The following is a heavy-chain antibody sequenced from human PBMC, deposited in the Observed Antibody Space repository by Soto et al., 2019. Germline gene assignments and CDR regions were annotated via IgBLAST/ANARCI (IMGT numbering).Heavy chain of an antibody. CDR1: GYTFTSYG. D-gene: IGHD3-3*01. CDR2: ISAYNGNT. Sequence: ASVKVSCKASGYTFTSYGISWVRQAPGQGLEWMGWISAYNGNTNYAQKLQGRVTMTTDTSTSTAYMELRSLRSDDTAVYYCARDHYDFWSGYTQDYYYYGMDGWGQGNTVTFSS. V-gene: IGHV1-18*01. CDR3: ARDHYDFWSGYTQDYYYYGMDG. J-gene: IGHJ6*02.